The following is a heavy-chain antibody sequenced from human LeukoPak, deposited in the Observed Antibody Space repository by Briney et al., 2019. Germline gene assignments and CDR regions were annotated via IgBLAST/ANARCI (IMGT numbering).Heavy chain of an antibody. Sequence: GGSLRLSCVGSGFTFSSYHMNWVRQAPGKGLEWVSYISSSSSTIYYADTVKGRFTISRDNAKNSLYLQMNSLRAEDTAVYYCARDAVTMRYWGQGTLVTVSS. V-gene: IGHV3-48*04. J-gene: IGHJ4*02. CDR2: ISSSSSTI. CDR1: GFTFSSYH. CDR3: ARDAVTMRY. D-gene: IGHD4-17*01.